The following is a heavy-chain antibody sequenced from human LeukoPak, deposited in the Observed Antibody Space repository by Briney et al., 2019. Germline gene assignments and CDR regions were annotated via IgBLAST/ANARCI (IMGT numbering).Heavy chain of an antibody. CDR3: ARHEHKAVAGDT. V-gene: IGHV4-39*01. CDR1: GGSISSYY. CDR2: VYYSGKT. D-gene: IGHD6-19*01. Sequence: PSETLSLTCTVSGGSISSYYWGWIRQPPGKGLEWVGSVYYSGKTFYSPSLESRVTISVDTSKNHFSLRLISVTAADTAMYYCARHEHKAVAGDTWGQGTLVTVSS. J-gene: IGHJ5*02.